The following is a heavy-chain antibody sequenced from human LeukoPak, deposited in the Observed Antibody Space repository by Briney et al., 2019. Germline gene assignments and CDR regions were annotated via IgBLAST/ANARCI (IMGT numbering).Heavy chain of an antibody. CDR1: GGSISSSSYY. D-gene: IGHD2-2*01. V-gene: IGHV4-39*07. CDR2: IYTSGST. CDR3: ARDIGGYCSSTSCGYNWFDP. Sequence: SETLSLTCTVSGGSISSSSYYWGWIRQPPGKGLEWIGRIYTSGSTNYNPSLKSRVTMSVDTSKNQFSLKLSSVTAADTAVYYCARDIGGYCSSTSCGYNWFDPWGQGTLVTVSS. J-gene: IGHJ5*02.